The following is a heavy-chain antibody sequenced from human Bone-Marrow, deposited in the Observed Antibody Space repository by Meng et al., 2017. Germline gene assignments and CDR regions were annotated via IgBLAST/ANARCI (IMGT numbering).Heavy chain of an antibody. D-gene: IGHD5-18*01. CDR3: AGAMVNGGAHWFDP. J-gene: IGHJ5*02. CDR2: ISSSSSYI. Sequence: GESLKISCAASGFTFSSYSMNWVRQAPGKGLEWVSSISSSSSYIYYADSVKGRFTISRDNSKNTLYLQMGSLRAEDMAVHYCAGAMVNGGAHWFDPWGQGTLVTVSS. CDR1: GFTFSSYS. V-gene: IGHV3-21*01.